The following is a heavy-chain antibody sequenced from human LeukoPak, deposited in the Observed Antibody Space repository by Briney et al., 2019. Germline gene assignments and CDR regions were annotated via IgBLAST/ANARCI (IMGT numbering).Heavy chain of an antibody. V-gene: IGHV3-48*01. CDR1: GFTFVSYN. Sequence: GSLRLSCAASGFTFVSYNMNWVRQAPGKGLEWVAYISSSSSLIYYAGSVKGRFTVSRDSVKRSLYLQMNSLRAEDTAVYYCARDGNRDGDMDVWGKGTTVTVSS. CDR3: ARDGNRDGDMDV. J-gene: IGHJ6*03. CDR2: ISSSSSLI. D-gene: IGHD1-1*01.